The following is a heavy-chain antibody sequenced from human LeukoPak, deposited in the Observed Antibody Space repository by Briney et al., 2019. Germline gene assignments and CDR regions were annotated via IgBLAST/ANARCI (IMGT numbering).Heavy chain of an antibody. CDR3: AKGGKYCSGGSCYPYYFDY. J-gene: IGHJ4*02. V-gene: IGHV3-30*18. D-gene: IGHD2-15*01. CDR1: GFTFSSYG. Sequence: PGGSLRLSCAASGFTFSSYGMHWVRQAPGKGLEWVAVISYDGSNKYYADSVKGRFTISRDNSKNTLYLQMNSLRAEDTAVYYCAKGGKYCSGGSCYPYYFDYWGQGTPVTVSS. CDR2: ISYDGSNK.